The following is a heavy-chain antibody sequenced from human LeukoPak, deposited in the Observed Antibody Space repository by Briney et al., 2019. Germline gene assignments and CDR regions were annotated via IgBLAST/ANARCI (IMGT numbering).Heavy chain of an antibody. D-gene: IGHD3-10*01. CDR2: ISSSGSTI. CDR3: ARTTLWFGEAY. V-gene: IGHV3-48*03. CDR1: GFTFSSYE. Sequence: GGSLRLSCAASGFTFSSYEMNWVRQAPGKGLEWVSCISSSGSTIYYADSVKGRFTISRDNAKNSLYLQMNSLRAEDTAVYYCARTTLWFGEAYWGQGTLVTVSS. J-gene: IGHJ4*02.